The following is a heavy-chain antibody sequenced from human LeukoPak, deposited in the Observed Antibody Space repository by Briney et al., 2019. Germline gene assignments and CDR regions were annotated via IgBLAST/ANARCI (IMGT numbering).Heavy chain of an antibody. CDR2: INPNSGGT. Sequence: ASVKDSCKASGYTFAGYYMHWVRQAPGQGLEWMGWINPNSGGTNYAQKFQGRVTMTRDTSISTAYMELSRLRSDDTAVYYCARESGTTYNWFDPWGQGTLVTVSS. CDR1: GYTFAGYY. D-gene: IGHD1-14*01. V-gene: IGHV1-2*02. CDR3: ARESGTTYNWFDP. J-gene: IGHJ5*02.